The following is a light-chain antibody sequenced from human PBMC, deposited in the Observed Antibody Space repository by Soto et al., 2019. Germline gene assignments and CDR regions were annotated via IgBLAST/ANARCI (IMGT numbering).Light chain of an antibody. V-gene: IGKV3-11*01. Sequence: EIVLTQSPATLSLSPGERAPLSCRASQSVSSYLAWYQQKPGQAPRLLIYDASNRATGIPARFSGSGSGTDFTLTISSLEPEDFAVYYCQQRSNQLTFGQGTNVDIK. CDR1: QSVSSY. J-gene: IGKJ1*01. CDR2: DAS. CDR3: QQRSNQLT.